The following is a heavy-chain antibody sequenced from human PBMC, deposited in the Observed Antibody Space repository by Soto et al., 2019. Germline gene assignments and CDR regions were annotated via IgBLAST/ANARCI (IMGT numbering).Heavy chain of an antibody. CDR1: GYTFTSYY. D-gene: IGHD3-22*01. CDR3: ARGLIYDSSGYYFDF. CDR2: INPSGGST. Sequence: QVQLVQSGAEVKKPGASVKVSCKASGYTFTSYYMHWVRQAPGQGLEWMGIINPSGGSTRYAQKFEGRVTMTRATFTSTVYMELSSLTSEYTAVYYCARGLIYDSSGYYFDFWGQGTLVTVSS. J-gene: IGHJ4*02. V-gene: IGHV1-46*01.